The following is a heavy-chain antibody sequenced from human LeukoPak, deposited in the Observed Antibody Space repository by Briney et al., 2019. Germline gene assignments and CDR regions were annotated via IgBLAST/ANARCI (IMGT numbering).Heavy chain of an antibody. CDR2: ITHRGTT. CDR3: AILGYCSTASCYAIPG. J-gene: IGHJ4*02. Sequence: SETLSLTCAVYGGSFSSYYWTWVRQPPGKGLEWIGEITHRGTTHYNPSLKSRVTISADTQFALKLTSVTAADTAVYYCAILGYCSTASCYAIPGWSEGCLVTVPS. D-gene: IGHD2-2*01. CDR1: GGSFSSYY. V-gene: IGHV4-34*01.